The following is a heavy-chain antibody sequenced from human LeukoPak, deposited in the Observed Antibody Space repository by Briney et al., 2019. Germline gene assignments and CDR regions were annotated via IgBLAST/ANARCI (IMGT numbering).Heavy chain of an antibody. V-gene: IGHV4-39*07. J-gene: IGHJ5*02. D-gene: IGHD1-26*01. CDR1: GGSISSSSYY. CDR3: ARGGVGATEFDP. Sequence: SETLSLTCTVSGGSISSSSYYWGWIRQPPGKGLEWIGSIYYSGSTYYNPSLKSRVTISVDTSKNQFSLKLSSVTAADTAVYYCARGGVGATEFDPWGQGTLVTVSS. CDR2: IYYSGST.